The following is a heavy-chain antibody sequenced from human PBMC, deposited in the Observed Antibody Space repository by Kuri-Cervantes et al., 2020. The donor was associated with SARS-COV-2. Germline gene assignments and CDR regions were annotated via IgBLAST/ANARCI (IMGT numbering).Heavy chain of an antibody. J-gene: IGHJ4*02. CDR1: GDSVSSNSAA. Sequence: LRLSCAISGDSVSSNSAAWNWIRQSPSRGLEWLGRTYYRSKWYNDYAVSVKSRITINPDTSKNQFSLQLNSVTPEDTAVYYCARASAGYSSGKGSLDYWGQGTLVTVSS. V-gene: IGHV6-1*01. CDR3: ARASAGYSSGKGSLDY. CDR2: TYYRSKWYN. D-gene: IGHD6-19*01.